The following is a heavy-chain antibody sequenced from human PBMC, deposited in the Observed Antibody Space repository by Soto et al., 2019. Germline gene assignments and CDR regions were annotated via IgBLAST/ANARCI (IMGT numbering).Heavy chain of an antibody. CDR1: CCSISSSSFY. CDR3: ARSQTTVTSYDY. J-gene: IGHJ4*02. Sequence: SETLSLTSTISCCSISSSSFYWGWIRQPPGKGLEWIGSIYYSGNTYYNPSLKSRVTISVDRSKNQFSLKLSSVTAADTAVYYCARSQTTVTSYDYWGQG. CDR2: IYYSGNT. V-gene: IGHV4-39*07. D-gene: IGHD4-17*01.